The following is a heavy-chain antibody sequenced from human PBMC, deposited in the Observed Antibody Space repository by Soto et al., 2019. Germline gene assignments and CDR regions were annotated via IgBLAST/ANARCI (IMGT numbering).Heavy chain of an antibody. CDR3: ARDVSSSWYKGYYYYMDV. CDR2: ISAYNGNT. Sequence: ASVKVSCKASGYTFTSYGISWVRQAPGQGLEWMGWISAYNGNTNYAQKLQGRVTMTTDTSTSTAYMELRSLRSDDTAVYYCARDVSSSWYKGYYYYMDVWGKGTTVTVSS. J-gene: IGHJ6*03. CDR1: GYTFTSYG. D-gene: IGHD6-13*01. V-gene: IGHV1-18*01.